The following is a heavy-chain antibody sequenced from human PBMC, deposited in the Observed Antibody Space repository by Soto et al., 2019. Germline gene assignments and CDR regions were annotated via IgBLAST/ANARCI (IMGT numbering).Heavy chain of an antibody. CDR2: IYYTGST. V-gene: IGHV4-59*08. J-gene: IGHJ4*02. CDR3: ARRREQGSDLLFDY. CDR1: GGSINSYY. D-gene: IGHD7-27*01. Sequence: SETLSLTCTVSGGSINSYYLNWIRQPPGKGLEWIGYIYYTGSTNYNPSLKSRVTISVDTSRNQFSLKLSSVTAADTAVYYCARRREQGSDLLFDYWGQGTLVTVSS.